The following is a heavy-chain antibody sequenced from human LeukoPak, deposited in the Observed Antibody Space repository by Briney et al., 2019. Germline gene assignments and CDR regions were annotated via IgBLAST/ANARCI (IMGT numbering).Heavy chain of an antibody. Sequence: GGSRRLSCAASGFTFSVHWMHWVRQAPGKWLVWVSRLNNAGSSTNSADSVKGRFTISRDNAKNTLSLRMNSLRVEDTAVYYCARDVANGFDVWGQGTMVTVSS. CDR3: ARDVANGFDV. CDR2: LNNAGSST. CDR1: GFTFSVHW. V-gene: IGHV3-74*01. J-gene: IGHJ3*01. D-gene: IGHD2-21*01.